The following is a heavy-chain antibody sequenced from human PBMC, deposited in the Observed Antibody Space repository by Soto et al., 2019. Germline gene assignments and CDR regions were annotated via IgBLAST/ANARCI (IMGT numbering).Heavy chain of an antibody. J-gene: IGHJ5*02. CDR3: ARDLDLRDFWSGHFGAVWFDP. V-gene: IGHV3-7*01. D-gene: IGHD3-3*01. CDR1: GFTFSSYW. CDR2: IKQDGSVK. Sequence: EVQLVESGGGLVQPGGSLRLSCAASGFTFSSYWMSWVRQAPGKGLEWVANIKQDGSVKYYVDSVKGRFTISRDNAKNSLYLQMNSLRAEDTAVYYWARDLDLRDFWSGHFGAVWFDPWGQGTLVTVSS.